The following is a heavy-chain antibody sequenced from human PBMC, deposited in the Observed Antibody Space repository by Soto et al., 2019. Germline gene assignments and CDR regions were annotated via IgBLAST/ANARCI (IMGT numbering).Heavy chain of an antibody. D-gene: IGHD5-18*01. CDR2: ISYDGSNK. CDR3: ARALNTAMVT. J-gene: IGHJ5*02. V-gene: IGHV3-30-3*01. CDR1: GFTFSSYA. Sequence: QVQLVESGGVVVQPGRSLRLSCAASGFTFSSYAMHWVRQAPGKGLEWVAVISYDGSNKFYADSVKGRFTISRDNSKNALYLQLTSLGDEDTAVYCCARALNTAMVTLGQGPLVTVAS.